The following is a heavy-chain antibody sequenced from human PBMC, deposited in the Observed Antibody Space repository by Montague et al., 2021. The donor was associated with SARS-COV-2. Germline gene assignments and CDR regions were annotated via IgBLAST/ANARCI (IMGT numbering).Heavy chain of an antibody. V-gene: IGHV4-61*02. D-gene: IGHD2-15*01. J-gene: IGHJ4*02. CDR1: GGSISSGSYY. CDR3: ARGEGDIVVYYFDY. CDR2: IYTSGST. Sequence: TLSLTCTVSGGSISSGSYYWSWIRQPAGKGLEWIGRIYTSGSTNYNPSLKIRVTISVDTSKNQFSLKLSSVTAADTAVYYCARGEGDIVVYYFDYWGQGTLVTVSS.